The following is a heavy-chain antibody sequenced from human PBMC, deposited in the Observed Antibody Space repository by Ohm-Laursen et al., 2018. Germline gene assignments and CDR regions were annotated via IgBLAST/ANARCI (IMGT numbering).Heavy chain of an antibody. CDR3: ARVVDYQVFRFDP. CDR2: IYNVGTT. J-gene: IGHJ5*02. V-gene: IGHV3-53*01. D-gene: IGHD2-2*01. CDR1: GFTVSSTY. Sequence: SLRLSCAASGFTVSSTYMTWVRQAPGKGLEWVSLIYNVGTTYYADSVKDRFTISRDNSKNTLYLQMHRLRAEDTAVYYCARVVDYQVFRFDPWGQGTLVTVSS.